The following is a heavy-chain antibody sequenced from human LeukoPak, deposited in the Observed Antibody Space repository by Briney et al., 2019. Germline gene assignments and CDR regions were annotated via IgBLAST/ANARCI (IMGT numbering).Heavy chain of an antibody. J-gene: IGHJ4*02. CDR2: IDPNTGDS. V-gene: IGHV1-2*02. D-gene: IGHD2-2*01. Sequence: ASVKVSCKASEYTFTGYYIHWVRQAPGQGLEWMGWIDPNTGDSNYVQKFQGRVTMTGDTSISTAYMELSRLRSDDTAFYYCARIRYCGGISCYYIDYWGREPWSPSPQ. CDR3: ARIRYCGGISCYYIDY. CDR1: EYTFTGYY.